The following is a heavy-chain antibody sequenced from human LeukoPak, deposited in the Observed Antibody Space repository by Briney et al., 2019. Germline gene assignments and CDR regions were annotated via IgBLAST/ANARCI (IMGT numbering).Heavy chain of an antibody. D-gene: IGHD3-10*01. CDR3: ARDDYSSGSYWRYFDY. CDR1: GYTFTDYY. CDR2: INPSGGST. V-gene: IGHV1-46*01. Sequence: GASVTVSFQASGYTFTDYYMHWLRPAPGQGRAWMGIINPSGGSTSYAQKFQGRVTMTRDTSTSTVYMELSSLRSEDTAVYYCARDDYSSGSYWRYFDYWGQGTLVTVSS. J-gene: IGHJ4*02.